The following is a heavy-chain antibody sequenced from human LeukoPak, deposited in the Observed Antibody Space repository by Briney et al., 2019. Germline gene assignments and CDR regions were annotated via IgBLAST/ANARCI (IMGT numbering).Heavy chain of an antibody. CDR3: AKGNSGSYSLDWFDP. CDR2: ISWNSGTR. Sequence: PGRSLRLSCAASGFTFDDYAMHWVRQAPGKGLEWVSGISWNSGTRGYADSVKGRFTISRDNAKNSLYLQMNSLRAEDMAFYYCAKGNSGSYSLDWFDPRGQGTLVTVSS. D-gene: IGHD1-26*01. V-gene: IGHV3-9*03. CDR1: GFTFDDYA. J-gene: IGHJ5*02.